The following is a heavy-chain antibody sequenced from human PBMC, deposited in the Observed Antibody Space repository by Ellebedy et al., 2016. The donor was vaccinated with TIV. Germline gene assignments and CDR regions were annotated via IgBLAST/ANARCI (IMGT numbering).Heavy chain of an antibody. V-gene: IGHV3-30-3*01. CDR3: AKDRIGGIPDAFDI. J-gene: IGHJ3*02. Sequence: GGSLRLXXAASGFTFSTYEMHWVRQAPGKGLEWVTVISYDGSSKYYADSVKGRFTISRDNSKNTLYLQMNSLRAEDTAVYYCAKDRIGGIPDAFDIWGRGTMVTVSS. CDR2: ISYDGSSK. D-gene: IGHD3-3*01. CDR1: GFTFSTYE.